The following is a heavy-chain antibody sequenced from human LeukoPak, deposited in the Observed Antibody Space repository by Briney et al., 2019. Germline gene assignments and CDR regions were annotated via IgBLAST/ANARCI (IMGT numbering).Heavy chain of an antibody. V-gene: IGHV5-51*03. CDR1: GYSFTSYW. J-gene: IGHJ4*02. CDR2: IYPSDCDT. D-gene: IGHD3-22*01. CDR3: AGYDYYDSSGYKNYFDY. Sequence: GESLKISCKGSGYSFTSYWIGWVRQIPGKGLEWMGVIYPSDCDTRYTPPFQGQVTISADKSISTAYLQWSSLKASDTARYYCAGYDYYDSSGYKNYFDYWGQGTLVTVSS.